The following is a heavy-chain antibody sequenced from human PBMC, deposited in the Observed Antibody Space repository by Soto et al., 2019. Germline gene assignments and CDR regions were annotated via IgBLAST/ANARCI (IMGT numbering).Heavy chain of an antibody. CDR3: AADRYCSSNTCPGAFDI. CDR2: IKRKIDGETT. CDR1: GFAFTHVW. V-gene: IGHV3-15*01. Sequence: EVQLLESGGDLAEPGGSLRLSCAASGFAFTHVWMTWVRQAPGRGLEWVGRIKRKIDGETTTYAAPVKGRFTISRDDSKDTLYLQMNSLKPGDSAVYYCAADRYCSSNTCPGAFDIWGQGTTV. J-gene: IGHJ3*02. D-gene: IGHD2-2*01.